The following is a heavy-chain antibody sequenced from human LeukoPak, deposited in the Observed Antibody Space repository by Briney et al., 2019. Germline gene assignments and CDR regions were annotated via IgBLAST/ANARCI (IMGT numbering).Heavy chain of an antibody. D-gene: IGHD1-14*01. CDR2: IIPIFGTA. V-gene: IGHV1-69*13. J-gene: IGHJ3*02. Sequence: SVKVSCKASGGTFSSYAISWVRQAPGQGLEWMGGIIPIFGTANYAQKFQGRVTITADESTSTAYMELSSLRSEDKAVYYCARFRAPPENAFDIWGQGTMVTVSS. CDR3: ARFRAPPENAFDI. CDR1: GGTFSSYA.